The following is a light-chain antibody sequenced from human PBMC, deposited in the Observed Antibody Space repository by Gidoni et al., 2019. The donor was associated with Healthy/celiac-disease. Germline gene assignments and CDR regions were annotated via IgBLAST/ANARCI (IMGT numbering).Light chain of an antibody. V-gene: IGKV3-15*01. Sequence: EIVLTPSPATLSVSPGERATLSCRASQSVSSNLAWYQQKPGQAPRLLIYGASTRATGIPARFSGSGSGTDFTLTISSLQSEDFAVYYCQQYNNWPRTFGQGTKVEIK. CDR2: GAS. J-gene: IGKJ1*01. CDR3: QQYNNWPRT. CDR1: QSVSSN.